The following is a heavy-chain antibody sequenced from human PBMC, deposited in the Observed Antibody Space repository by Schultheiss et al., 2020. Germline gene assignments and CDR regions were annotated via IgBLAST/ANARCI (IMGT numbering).Heavy chain of an antibody. J-gene: IGHJ4*02. CDR3: TTDLWIVGATLVFDY. CDR2: IRYDGSDA. Sequence: GGSLRLSCAASGFTFSSYGMHWVRQAPGKGLEWVAFIRYDGSDANYADSVKGRFTISRGNSKNTLYLQMNSLKTEDTAVYYCTTDLWIVGATLVFDYWGQGTLVTVSS. CDR1: GFTFSSYG. V-gene: IGHV3-30*02. D-gene: IGHD1-26*01.